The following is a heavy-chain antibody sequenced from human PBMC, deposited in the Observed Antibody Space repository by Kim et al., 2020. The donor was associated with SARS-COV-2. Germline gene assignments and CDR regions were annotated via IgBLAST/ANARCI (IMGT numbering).Heavy chain of an antibody. Sequence: EDSVQRRVTISRDNSKNTLYLQMNSRRAEDTAVYYCAKERIVGATSFDYWGQGTLVTVSS. D-gene: IGHD1-26*01. J-gene: IGHJ4*02. CDR3: AKERIVGATSFDY. V-gene: IGHV3-30*02.